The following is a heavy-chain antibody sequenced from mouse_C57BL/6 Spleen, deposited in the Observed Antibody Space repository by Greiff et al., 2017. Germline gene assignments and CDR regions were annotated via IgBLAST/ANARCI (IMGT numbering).Heavy chain of an antibody. J-gene: IGHJ4*01. CDR3: ASDYGLYYAMDY. V-gene: IGHV1-80*01. CDR1: GYAFSSYW. Sequence: VKLQQSGAELVKPGASVKISCKASGYAFSSYWMNWVKQRPGKGLEWIGQIYPGDGDTNYNGKFKGKATLTADKSSSTAYMQLSSLTSEDSAVYFCASDYGLYYAMDYWGQGTSVTVSS. D-gene: IGHD2-4*01. CDR2: IYPGDGDT.